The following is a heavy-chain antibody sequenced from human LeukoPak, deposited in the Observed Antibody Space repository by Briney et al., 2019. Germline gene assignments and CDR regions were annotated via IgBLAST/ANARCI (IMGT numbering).Heavy chain of an antibody. Sequence: SETLSLTCAVYGGSFSGYYWSWTRQPPGKGLEWFGEINHSGSTNYNPSLKSRVTISVDTSKNQFSLKLSSVTAADTAVYYCARLDSSGYYYSDYYYGMDVWGQGTTVTVSS. CDR1: GGSFSGYY. CDR3: ARLDSSGYYYSDYYYGMDV. J-gene: IGHJ6*02. V-gene: IGHV4-34*01. D-gene: IGHD3-22*01. CDR2: INHSGST.